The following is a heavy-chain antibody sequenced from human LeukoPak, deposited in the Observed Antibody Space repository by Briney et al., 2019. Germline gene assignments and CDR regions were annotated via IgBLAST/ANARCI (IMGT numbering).Heavy chain of an antibody. D-gene: IGHD3-22*01. CDR2: IIPIFGTA. Sequence: GSSVKVSCKASGGTFSSYAISWVRQAPGQGLEWMGGIIPIFGTANYAQKFQGRVTITTDESTSTAYMELSSLRSEDPAVYYCAVVVMLAFDIWGQGTMVTVSS. CDR1: GGTFSSYA. J-gene: IGHJ3*02. V-gene: IGHV1-69*05. CDR3: AVVVMLAFDI.